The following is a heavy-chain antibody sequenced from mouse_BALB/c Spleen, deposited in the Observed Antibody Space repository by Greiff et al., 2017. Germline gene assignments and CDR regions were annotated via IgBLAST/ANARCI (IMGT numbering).Heavy chain of an antibody. V-gene: IGHV5-9*03. Sequence: EVNVVESGGGLVQPGGSLKLSCAASGFTFSSYTMSWVRQTPEKRLEWVATISSGGGNTYYPDSVKGRFTISRDNAKNNLYLQMSSLRSEDTALYYCARWNRYSFAYWGQGTLVTVSA. CDR2: ISSGGGNT. J-gene: IGHJ3*01. D-gene: IGHD2-14*01. CDR3: ARWNRYSFAY. CDR1: GFTFSSYT.